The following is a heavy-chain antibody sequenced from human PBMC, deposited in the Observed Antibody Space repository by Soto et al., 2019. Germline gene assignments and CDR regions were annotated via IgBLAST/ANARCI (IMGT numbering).Heavy chain of an antibody. CDR1: GGSISSDGYS. D-gene: IGHD2-15*01. CDR2: LFHTGTT. J-gene: IGHJ4*02. CDR3: ARDRGCGGGSCYSGLDY. V-gene: IGHV4-30-2*01. Sequence: QLQLQESGSGLVKPSQTLSLTCTVSGGSISSDGYSWSWIRQPPGKGLEWIWYLFHTGTTYYNPSLKSRVIISGDRSENQFSLKLGSVTAADTAVYYCARDRGCGGGSCYSGLDYWGQGTLVTVSS.